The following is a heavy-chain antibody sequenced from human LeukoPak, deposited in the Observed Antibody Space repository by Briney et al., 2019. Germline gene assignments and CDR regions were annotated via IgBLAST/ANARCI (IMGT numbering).Heavy chain of an antibody. V-gene: IGHV3-11*01. Sequence: GGSLRLSCGASGFTFSDYYMSWIRQAPGKGLEWVSYISSSGSTIYYADSVKGRFTISRDNAKNSLYLQMNSLRAEDTAVYYCARQSGSYYVRGWFDPWGQGTLVTVSS. CDR2: ISSSGSTI. D-gene: IGHD1-26*01. CDR3: ARQSGSYYVRGWFDP. CDR1: GFTFSDYY. J-gene: IGHJ5*02.